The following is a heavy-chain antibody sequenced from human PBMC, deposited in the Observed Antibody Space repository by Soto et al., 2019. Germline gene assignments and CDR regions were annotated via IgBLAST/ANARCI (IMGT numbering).Heavy chain of an antibody. D-gene: IGHD6-19*01. CDR2: ISGSGGST. Sequence: EVQLLESGGGLVQPGGSLRLSCAASGFTFSSYAMSWVRQAPGKGLEWVSAISGSGGSTYYADSVKGRFTISRDNSKSTLHLQMNSLRAEDTAVYYCAKYHVAVDGIGGEYFDYWGQGTLVTVSS. J-gene: IGHJ4*02. CDR1: GFTFSSYA. V-gene: IGHV3-23*01. CDR3: AKYHVAVDGIGGEYFDY.